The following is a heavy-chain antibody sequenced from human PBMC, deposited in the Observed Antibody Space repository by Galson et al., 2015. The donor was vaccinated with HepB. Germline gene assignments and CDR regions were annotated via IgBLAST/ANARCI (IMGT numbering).Heavy chain of an antibody. V-gene: IGHV3-48*01. CDR2: ISSSSSTI. CDR3: ARDPEGYGSGSYYSYYYYGMDV. Sequence: SLRLSCAASGFTFSSYSMNWVRQAPGKGLEWVSYISSSSSTIYYADSVKGRFTISRDNAKNSLYLQMNSLRAEDTAVYYCARDPEGYGSGSYYSYYYYGMDVWGQGTTVTVSS. D-gene: IGHD3-10*01. CDR1: GFTFSSYS. J-gene: IGHJ6*02.